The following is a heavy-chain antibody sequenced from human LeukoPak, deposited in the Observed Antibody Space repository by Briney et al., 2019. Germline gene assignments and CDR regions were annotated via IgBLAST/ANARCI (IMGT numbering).Heavy chain of an antibody. D-gene: IGHD3-22*01. CDR1: VFTFSSYG. CDR3: AKDGLCYYDERSGPVDVDY. CDR2: ISYDGSNK. J-gene: IGHJ4*02. Sequence: RGSLRLSCAASVFTFSSYGMHWVRQAPGKGREWVAVISYDGSNKYYADSVKGRITITRDKSNNTLYLQMTSLRAEDTAVYYGAKDGLCYYDERSGPVDVDYWGQGTLVTVSS. V-gene: IGHV3-30*18.